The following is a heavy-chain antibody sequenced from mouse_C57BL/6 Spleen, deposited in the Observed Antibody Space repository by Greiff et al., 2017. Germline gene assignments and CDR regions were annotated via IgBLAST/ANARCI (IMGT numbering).Heavy chain of an antibody. Sequence: VQLQESGAELARPGASVKLSCKASGYTFTSYGISWVKQRTGQGLEWIGEIYPRSGNTYYNEKLKGKATLTANKSSSTAYMELRSLTSEDSAVNFCHPLYYGSSYFAYWGQGTTLTVSS. V-gene: IGHV1-81*01. CDR3: HPLYYGSSYFAY. D-gene: IGHD1-1*01. J-gene: IGHJ2*01. CDR1: GYTFTSYG. CDR2: IYPRSGNT.